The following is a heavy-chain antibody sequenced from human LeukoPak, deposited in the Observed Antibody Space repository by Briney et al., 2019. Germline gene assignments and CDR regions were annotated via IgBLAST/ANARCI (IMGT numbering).Heavy chain of an antibody. CDR3: ASHPTFYYFDC. CDR2: IYYSGST. J-gene: IGHJ4*02. CDR1: GGSISSGSYY. V-gene: IGHV4-39*01. Sequence: SETLSLTCTVSGGSISSGSYYWGWIRQPPGKGLEWIGGIYYSGSTYYNPSLKSRVAISVDTSKNQFSLKLTSVTAADTAVYSCASHPTFYYFDCWGQGTLVTVSS.